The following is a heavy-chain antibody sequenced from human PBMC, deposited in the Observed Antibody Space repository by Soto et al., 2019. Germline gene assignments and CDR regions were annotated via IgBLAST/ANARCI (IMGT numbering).Heavy chain of an antibody. CDR1: GFTFSSYG. CDR3: AKDSLQHGWRDYYYGMDV. D-gene: IGHD6-19*01. CDR2: ISYDGSNK. V-gene: IGHV3-30*18. Sequence: GGSLRLSCAASGFTFSSYGMHWVRQAPGKGLEWVAVISYDGSNKYYADSVKGRFTISRDNSKNTLYLQMNSLRAEDTAVYYCAKDSLQHGWRDYYYGMDVWGQGTTVTVSS. J-gene: IGHJ6*02.